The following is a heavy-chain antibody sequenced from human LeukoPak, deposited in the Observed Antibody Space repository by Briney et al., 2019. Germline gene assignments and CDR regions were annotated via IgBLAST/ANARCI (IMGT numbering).Heavy chain of an antibody. V-gene: IGHV4-34*01. CDR1: GGSFSGYY. J-gene: IGHJ4*02. D-gene: IGHD1-26*01. CDR3: ARFYRGSYIY. Sequence: PSETLSLTCAVYGGSFSGYYWSWIRQPPGKGLEWIGEINHSGSTNYNPSLKSRVTISVDTSKNQFSLKLSSVTAADTAVYYCARFYRGSYIYWGKGTLSPSPQ. CDR2: INHSGST.